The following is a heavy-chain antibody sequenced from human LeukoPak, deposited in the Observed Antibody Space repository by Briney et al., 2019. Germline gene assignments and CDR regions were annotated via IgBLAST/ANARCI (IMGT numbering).Heavy chain of an antibody. CDR2: IYHSGST. J-gene: IGHJ4*02. V-gene: IGHV4-30-2*01. CDR3: ARGGRYSSSGVIDY. D-gene: IGHD6-6*01. CDR1: GGSISSGGYS. Sequence: SETLSLTCAVSGGSISSGGYSWSWIRQPPGKGLEWIGYIYHSGSTYYNPSLKSRVTISVDRSKNQFSLKLSSVTAADTAVYYCARGGRYSSSGVIDYWGQGTLVTVSS.